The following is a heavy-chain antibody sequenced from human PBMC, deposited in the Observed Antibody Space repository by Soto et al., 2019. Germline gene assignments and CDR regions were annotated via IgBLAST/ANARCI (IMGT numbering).Heavy chain of an antibody. CDR1: GNPFTTYW. J-gene: IGHJ3*02. Sequence: XGSQKISLHGSGNPFTTYWIGLVRQRPGKGLEWMGIIYPGDSDSRYSPSFQGQVTISADKSISTAYLQWSILKASDTAMYYCARHGGVVVTAINSFDIWGQGTMVTVSS. D-gene: IGHD2-21*02. CDR3: ARHGGVVVTAINSFDI. V-gene: IGHV5-51*01. CDR2: IYPGDSDS.